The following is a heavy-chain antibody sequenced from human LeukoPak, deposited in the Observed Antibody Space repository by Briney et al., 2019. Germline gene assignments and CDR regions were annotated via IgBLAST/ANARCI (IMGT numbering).Heavy chain of an antibody. V-gene: IGHV1-69*13. D-gene: IGHD3-22*01. J-gene: IGHJ3*02. CDR3: ARDTRRDSSGYYWGDGAFDI. CDR2: IIPIFGTA. CDR1: GGTFSSYA. Sequence: SVKVSCQASGGTFSSYAISWVRQAPGQGLEWMGGIIPIFGTANYAQKFQGRVTITADESTSTAYMELSSLRSEDTAVYYCARDTRRDSSGYYWGDGAFDIWGQGTMVTVSS.